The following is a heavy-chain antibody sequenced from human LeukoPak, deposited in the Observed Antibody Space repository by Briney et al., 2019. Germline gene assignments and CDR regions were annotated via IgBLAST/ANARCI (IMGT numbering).Heavy chain of an antibody. CDR3: ARVRSMLQDDKNFDY. Sequence: ASVKVSCKASGYTFIDYYIHWVRQAPGQGLEWMGWINPHSGATNYAQNFQGRVTMTRDTSISTAYMDLSRLTSDDTAIYYCARVRSMLQDDKNFDYWGQGSLVTVSS. CDR1: GYTFIDYY. V-gene: IGHV1-2*02. J-gene: IGHJ4*02. D-gene: IGHD3-10*02. CDR2: INPHSGAT.